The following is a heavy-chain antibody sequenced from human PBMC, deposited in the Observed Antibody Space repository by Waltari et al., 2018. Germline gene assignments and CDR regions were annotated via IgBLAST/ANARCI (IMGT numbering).Heavy chain of an antibody. Sequence: QVQLVQSGAEVKKPGASVKVSCKASGYTFTGYYMHWVRQAPGQGLEWMGWINPNSGGTNYAQKFQGRATMTRDTSISTAYMELSRLRSDDTAVYYCARVLSSSWTDYYYGMDVWGQGTTVTVSS. D-gene: IGHD6-13*01. V-gene: IGHV1-2*02. J-gene: IGHJ6*02. CDR2: INPNSGGT. CDR3: ARVLSSSWTDYYYGMDV. CDR1: GYTFTGYY.